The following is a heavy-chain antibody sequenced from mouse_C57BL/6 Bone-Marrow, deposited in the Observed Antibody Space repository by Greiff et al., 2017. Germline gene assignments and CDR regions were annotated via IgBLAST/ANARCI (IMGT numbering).Heavy chain of an antibody. CDR3: ARPCGSRYFDY. D-gene: IGHD1-1*01. CDR1: GYTFTDYY. CDR2: INPNNGGT. V-gene: IGHV1-26*01. Sequence: EVQLQQSGPELVKPGASVKISCKASGYTFTDYYMNWVKQSHGKSLEWIGDINPNNGGTSYNQKFKGKATLTVDKSSSTAYMELRSLTSEDSAVYYCARPCGSRYFDYWGQGTTLTVSS. J-gene: IGHJ2*01.